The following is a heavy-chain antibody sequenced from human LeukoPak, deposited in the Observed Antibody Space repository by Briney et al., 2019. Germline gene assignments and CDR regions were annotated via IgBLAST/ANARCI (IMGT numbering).Heavy chain of an antibody. J-gene: IGHJ4*02. CDR2: IYYSGST. CDR1: GGSISTYY. D-gene: IGHD4-23*01. CDR3: ARYTGTVVDY. Sequence: SETLSLTCTGSGGSISTYYWSWIRQPPGKGLEWIGYIYYSGSTNYNPSLKSRVTTSLDTSKNQFSLNLSSVTAADTAVYYCARYTGTVVDYWGQGTLVTVSS. V-gene: IGHV4-59*01.